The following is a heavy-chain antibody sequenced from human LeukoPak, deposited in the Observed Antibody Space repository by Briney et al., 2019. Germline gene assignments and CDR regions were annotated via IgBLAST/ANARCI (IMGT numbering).Heavy chain of an antibody. V-gene: IGHV1-2*02. CDR2: INPNSGGT. D-gene: IGHD3-22*01. J-gene: IGHJ5*02. CDR1: GYTFTGYY. Sequence: GASVKVSCKASGYTFTGYYMHWVRQAPGQGLEWMGWINPNSGGTNYAQKFQGRVTMTRDTSINTAYMEQSRLRSDDTAVYYCVRDGGPTYYYDSSGYYLNWFDPWGQGALVTVSS. CDR3: VRDGGPTYYYDSSGYYLNWFDP.